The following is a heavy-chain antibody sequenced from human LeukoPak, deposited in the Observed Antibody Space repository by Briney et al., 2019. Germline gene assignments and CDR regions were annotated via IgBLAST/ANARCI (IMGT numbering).Heavy chain of an antibody. CDR2: VSDSRDV. J-gene: IGHJ4*02. D-gene: IGHD5-18*01. Sequence: GGSLRLSCAASGFTFSTYTMNWVRQAPGKGLEWVLTVSDSRDVHYSDSVKGRFTISRDKARNSLYLQMNSLRDEDTAVYYCTRDGLHTAHFDYWGQGTLVTVSS. CDR1: GFTFSTYT. V-gene: IGHV3-69-1*01. CDR3: TRDGLHTAHFDY.